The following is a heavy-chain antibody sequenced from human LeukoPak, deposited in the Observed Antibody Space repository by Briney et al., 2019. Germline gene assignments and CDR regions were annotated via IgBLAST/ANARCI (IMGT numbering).Heavy chain of an antibody. D-gene: IGHD6-19*01. CDR1: GGSFSGYY. J-gene: IGHJ6*03. CDR2: IYYSGST. Sequence: PSETLSLTCAVYGGSFSGYYWSWIRQPPGKGLVWIGSIYYSGSTYYNPSLKSRVTISVDTSKNQFSLKLSSVTAADTAVYYCARDLAPGYPFGGIAVAGHTANYYYYYYMDVWGKGTTVTVSS. V-gene: IGHV4-34*01. CDR3: ARDLAPGYPFGGIAVAGHTANYYYYYYMDV.